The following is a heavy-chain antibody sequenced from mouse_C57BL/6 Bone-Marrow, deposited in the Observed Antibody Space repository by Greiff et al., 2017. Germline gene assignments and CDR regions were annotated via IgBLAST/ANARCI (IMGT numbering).Heavy chain of an antibody. CDR1: GYTFTSSW. D-gene: IGHD4-1*01. V-gene: IGHV1-69*01. CDR3: ARTGFDY. CDR2: IDPSDSYT. J-gene: IGHJ2*01. Sequence: QVQLKQPGAELVMPGASVKLSCKASGYTFTSSWMHWVKQRPGQGLEWIGEIDPSDSYTNYNQKFKGKSTLTVDKSSSTAYMQLSSLTSEDSAVYYGARTGFDYWGQGTTLTVSS.